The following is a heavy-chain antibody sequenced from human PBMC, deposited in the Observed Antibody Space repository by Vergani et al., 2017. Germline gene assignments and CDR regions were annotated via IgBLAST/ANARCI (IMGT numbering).Heavy chain of an antibody. CDR3: TRDAERPITIFGVVRCDY. D-gene: IGHD3-3*01. Sequence: EVQLVESGGGLVQPGRSLRLSCTASGFTFGDYAMSWFRQAPGKGLEWVGFIRSKAYGGTTEYAASVKGRFTISRDDSKSIADLQMNSLKTDDTAVYYCTRDAERPITIFGVVRCDYWGQGTLVTVSS. J-gene: IGHJ4*02. CDR2: IRSKAYGGTT. V-gene: IGHV3-49*03. CDR1: GFTFGDYA.